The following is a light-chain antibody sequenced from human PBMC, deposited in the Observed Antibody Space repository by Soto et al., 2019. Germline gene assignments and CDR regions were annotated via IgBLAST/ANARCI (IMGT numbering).Light chain of an antibody. CDR2: EVS. CDR3: SSYAGSNNWV. Sequence: QSVLTQPPSASGSPGQSVTISCTGTSSDVGGYTYVSWYQQHPGKAPKLMIYEVSKRPSGVPDRFSGSKSGNTASLTVSGLQAEDGADYYCSSYAGSNNWVFGGGTKLTVL. J-gene: IGLJ2*01. CDR1: SSDVGGYTY. V-gene: IGLV2-8*01.